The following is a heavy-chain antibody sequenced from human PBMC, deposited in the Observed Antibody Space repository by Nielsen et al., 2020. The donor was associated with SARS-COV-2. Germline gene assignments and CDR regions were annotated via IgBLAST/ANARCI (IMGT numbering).Heavy chain of an antibody. CDR3: ARGVRPDNMVGGVIKRFDP. CDR1: GFTFSSYS. V-gene: IGHV3-21*01. J-gene: IGHJ5*02. Sequence: GESLKISCAASGFTFSSYSMNWVRQAPGKGLEWVSSISSSSSYIYYADSVKGRFTISRDNAKNSLYPQMNSLRAEDTAVYYCARGVRPDNMVGGVIKRFDPWGRGTLVTVSS. CDR2: ISSSSSYI. D-gene: IGHD3-10*01.